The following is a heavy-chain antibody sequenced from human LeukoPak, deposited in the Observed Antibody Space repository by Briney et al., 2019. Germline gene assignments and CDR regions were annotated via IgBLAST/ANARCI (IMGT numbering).Heavy chain of an antibody. J-gene: IGHJ5*02. V-gene: IGHV4-30-2*01. CDR3: ARGGVPAAVYNWFDP. CDR1: GGSISSGGYS. Sequence: TLSLTCAVSGGSISSGGYSWSWIRQPPGKGLEWIGYIYHSGSTYYNPSLKSRVTISVDRSKNQFSLKLSSVTAADTAVYYCARGGVPAAVYNWFDPWGQGTLVTVSS. D-gene: IGHD2-2*01. CDR2: IYHSGST.